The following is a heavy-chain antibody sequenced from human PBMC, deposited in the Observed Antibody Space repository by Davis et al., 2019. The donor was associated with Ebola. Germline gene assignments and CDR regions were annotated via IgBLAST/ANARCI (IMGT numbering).Heavy chain of an antibody. Sequence: GGSLRLSCAASGFTFSSYSMNWVRQAPGKGLEWVSYISSSSSTIYYADSVKGRFIISRDNSKNTLYLQMNSLRAEDTAVYYCARTYYFDDSGYRNAFDVWGQGTMVTISS. J-gene: IGHJ3*01. D-gene: IGHD3-22*01. CDR1: GFTFSSYS. CDR2: ISSSSSTI. CDR3: ARTYYFDDSGYRNAFDV. V-gene: IGHV3-48*01.